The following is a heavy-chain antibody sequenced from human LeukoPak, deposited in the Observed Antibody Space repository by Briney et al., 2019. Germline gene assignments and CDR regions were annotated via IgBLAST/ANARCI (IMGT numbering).Heavy chain of an antibody. D-gene: IGHD2-2*01. CDR2: VSSSGSDT. J-gene: IGHJ5*02. V-gene: IGHV3-23*05. CDR3: ARGGIVVVPAAPNWFDP. CDR1: GFIFTTYA. Sequence: GGSLRLSCAAYGFIFTTYAMGWVRQLPGKGLEWISSVSSSGSDTYYTSSVKGRFTISRDNSKNTLYLQVNSLRVEDTAVYYCARGGIVVVPAAPNWFDPWGQGTLVTVSS.